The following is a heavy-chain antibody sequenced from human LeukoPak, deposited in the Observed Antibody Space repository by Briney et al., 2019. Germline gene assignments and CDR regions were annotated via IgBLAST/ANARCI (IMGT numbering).Heavy chain of an antibody. CDR3: ARDTGGSGDGYSYYFDY. Sequence: GGSLRLSCAASGFTFSSYWMSWVRQAPGKGLEWVAVIWYDGSNKYYADSVKGRFTISRDNSKNTLYLQMNSLRAEDTAVYYCARDTGGSGDGYSYYFDYWGQGTLVTVSS. J-gene: IGHJ4*02. CDR2: IWYDGSNK. CDR1: GFTFSSYW. V-gene: IGHV3-33*08. D-gene: IGHD5-24*01.